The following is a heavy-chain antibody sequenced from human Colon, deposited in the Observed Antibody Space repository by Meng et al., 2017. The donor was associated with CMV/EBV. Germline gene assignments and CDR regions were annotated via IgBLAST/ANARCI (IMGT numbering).Heavy chain of an antibody. Sequence: GESLKISCSASGFPIVSHYMAWVRQAPGKGLQWVSLIYAGGTPYHADSVKGRFTISRDNDRNIIDLQMRSLTADDTAIYYCVTGTTGYFDLWGQGTLVTVSS. CDR2: IYAGGTP. V-gene: IGHV3-53*01. CDR1: GFPIVSHY. CDR3: VTGTTGYFDL. D-gene: IGHD1-7*01. J-gene: IGHJ4*02.